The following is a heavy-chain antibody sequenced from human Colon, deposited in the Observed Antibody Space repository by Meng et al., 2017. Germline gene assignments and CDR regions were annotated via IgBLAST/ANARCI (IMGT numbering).Heavy chain of an antibody. V-gene: IGHV1-2*06. Sequence: ASVKVSCKASGYSFTAYYIHWVRQAPGQGLEWVGRINPSTGGTNYEQRFQGRVTMTSDTSISTAYMELSRLTSDDTAVFYCAREGNKGQQVEEFDYWGQGSLVTVSS. CDR3: AREGNKGQQVEEFDY. CDR1: GYSFTAYY. D-gene: IGHD2/OR15-2a*01. J-gene: IGHJ4*02. CDR2: INPSTGGT.